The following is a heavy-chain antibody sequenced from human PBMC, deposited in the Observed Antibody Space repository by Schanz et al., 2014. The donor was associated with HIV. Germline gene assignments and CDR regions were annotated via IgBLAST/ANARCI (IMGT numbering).Heavy chain of an antibody. Sequence: QVQLVESGGGVVQPGRSLRLSCAASGFTFSAYGMHWVRQAPGKGLEWVAVIWYEGSNKYYEDSVKGRFTISRDNSKNTLYLQMNSLRADDTAVYYCAREIGGQQLAGNQYYYHYYGMDVWGQGTTVTVSS. CDR3: AREIGGQQLAGNQYYYHYYGMDV. J-gene: IGHJ6*02. V-gene: IGHV3-33*01. D-gene: IGHD6-13*01. CDR1: GFTFSAYG. CDR2: IWYEGSNK.